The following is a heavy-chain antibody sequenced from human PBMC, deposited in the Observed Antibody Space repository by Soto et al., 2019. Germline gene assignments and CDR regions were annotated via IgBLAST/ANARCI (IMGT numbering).Heavy chain of an antibody. CDR2: IYYTGLT. D-gene: IGHD3-16*01. Sequence: SETLSLTCTVSGGSVNYLYWSWIRQPPGKGLEWIGYIYYTGLTLYNPSLKSRVTMSIDTSKNQFSLNLSSVTAADTAMYYCARHPAIAKFENGLDVWGQGTTVTVSS. J-gene: IGHJ6*02. CDR1: GGSVNYLY. V-gene: IGHV4-59*08. CDR3: ARHPAIAKFENGLDV.